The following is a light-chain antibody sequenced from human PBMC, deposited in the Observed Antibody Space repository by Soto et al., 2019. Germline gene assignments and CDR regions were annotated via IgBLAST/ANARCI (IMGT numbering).Light chain of an antibody. CDR2: EVS. CDR1: SSDVGGYNY. Sequence: QSALTQPPSASGSPGQSVTISCTGTSSDVGGYNYVSWYQQHAGKAPKLMIYEVSKRPSGIPDRFSGSKSANTASLTVSGLHAEDEADYYFSSYAGSNIVFGGGTKLTVL. V-gene: IGLV2-8*01. J-gene: IGLJ2*01. CDR3: SSYAGSNIV.